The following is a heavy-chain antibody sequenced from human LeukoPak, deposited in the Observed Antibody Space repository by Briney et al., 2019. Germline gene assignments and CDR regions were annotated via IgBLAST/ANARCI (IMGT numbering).Heavy chain of an antibody. CDR3: TWVDY. Sequence: ASVKVSCRSSGYTFTNYVVHWVRHAPGQRLEWMGWINVANGDTKYSQEFQGRVTITRDTSASTVYMELSSLRFEDTTVYYCTWVDYWGQGTLVTVSS. J-gene: IGHJ4*02. D-gene: IGHD6-13*01. CDR2: INVANGDT. V-gene: IGHV1-3*01. CDR1: GYTFTNYV.